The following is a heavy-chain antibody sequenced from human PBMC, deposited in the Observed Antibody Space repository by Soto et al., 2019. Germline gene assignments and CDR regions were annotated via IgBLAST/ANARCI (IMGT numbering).Heavy chain of an antibody. CDR1: GHTFTGHH. CDR2: IDLDSDNR. D-gene: IGHD7-27*01. J-gene: IGHJ4*02. V-gene: IGHV1-2*02. CDR3: VLDPTGTGGFDF. Sequence: QVQLVQSGAEVKKPGASVTVSCKTSGHTFTGHHMHWVRQAPGQGLEWMGYIDLDSDNRADAQKFQGRVTTNRDTSIITACMDLRGLTYDDTAVYYCVLDPTGTGGFDFWGQGTLVTVSS.